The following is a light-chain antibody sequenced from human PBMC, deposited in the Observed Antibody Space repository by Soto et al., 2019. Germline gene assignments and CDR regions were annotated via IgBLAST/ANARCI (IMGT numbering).Light chain of an antibody. CDR3: QKRNSWPPIT. CDR2: DAS. Sequence: EIVLTQSPVTLSLSPGERATLSCRASQSVRTYLAWYQVKPGQAPRLLIYDASNRASGVPPRFSGSGSATDFSLIISSLEPEDFALYYCQKRNSWPPITFGQGTRLENK. CDR1: QSVRTY. J-gene: IGKJ5*01. V-gene: IGKV3-11*01.